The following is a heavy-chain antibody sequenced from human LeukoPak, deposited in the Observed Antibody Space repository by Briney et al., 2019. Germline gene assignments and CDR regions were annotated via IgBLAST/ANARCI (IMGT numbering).Heavy chain of an antibody. J-gene: IGHJ6*02. CDR1: GGSIRSSSYY. Sequence: ASETLSLTCAVSGGSIRSSSYYWGWIRQPPGKGLEWIGSIYYSGTTYYNPSLKSRVTISVDTSKNQFSLNLNSVTAADTAVYYCARAFYGSGSYSHYYYYGMDVWGQGTTVTVSS. CDR3: ARAFYGSGSYSHYYYYGMDV. D-gene: IGHD3-10*01. CDR2: IYYSGTT. V-gene: IGHV4-39*01.